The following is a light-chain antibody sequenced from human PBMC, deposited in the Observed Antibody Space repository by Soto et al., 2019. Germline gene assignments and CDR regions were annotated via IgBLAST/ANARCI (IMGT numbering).Light chain of an antibody. Sequence: QSVLTQPASVSGSPGQSITISCTGTNNLVSWYQQHPGKAPKVVVYEGTKRPSGVSNRFSGSNSGGTASLTISGLQAKDEASYFCCAYVGARSYVFGPGTKATAL. CDR2: EGT. J-gene: IGLJ1*01. CDR3: CAYVGARSYV. CDR1: NNL. V-gene: IGLV2-23*01.